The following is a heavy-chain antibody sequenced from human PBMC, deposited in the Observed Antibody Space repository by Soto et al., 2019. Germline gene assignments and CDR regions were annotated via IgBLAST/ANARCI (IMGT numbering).Heavy chain of an antibody. CDR2: ISADGRKT. Sequence: GGSLRLSCVASGFTFSAFGMHWVRQAPGKGLEWVAVISADGRKTFYADSLKGRFTISRDSPDNALFLDLSSLRGADTAVYFCAEDRGSWYYYYGMDAWGQGTTVTVSS. CDR1: GFTFSAFG. J-gene: IGHJ6*02. V-gene: IGHV3-30*18. D-gene: IGHD3-10*01. CDR3: AEDRGSWYYYYGMDA.